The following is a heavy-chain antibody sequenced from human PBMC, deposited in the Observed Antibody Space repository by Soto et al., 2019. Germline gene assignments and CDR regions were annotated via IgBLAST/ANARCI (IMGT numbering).Heavy chain of an antibody. J-gene: IGHJ6*02. CDR3: ARSPGWYEVSYCYYGMDV. Sequence: PSETLSLTCAVSGGSISSSNWWSWVRQPPGKGLEWIGEIYHSGSTNYNPSLKSQVTKSVDKSKNQFSLKLSSVTAADTAVYYCARSPGWYEVSYCYYGMDVWGQGTTVTVSS. V-gene: IGHV4-4*02. CDR1: GGSISSSNW. D-gene: IGHD6-19*01. CDR2: IYHSGST.